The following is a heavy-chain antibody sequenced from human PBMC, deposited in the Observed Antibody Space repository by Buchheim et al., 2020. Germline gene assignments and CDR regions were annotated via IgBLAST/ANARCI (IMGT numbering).Heavy chain of an antibody. CDR1: GGSISSSNW. Sequence: QVQLQESGPGLVKPSGTLSLTCAASGGSISSSNWWSWVRQPPGKGLEWIGEIYHSGSTNYNPSLKSRVTIPVDKSKNQFSLKLSSVTAADTAVYYCARVRTYYYGSGSYYINWFDPWGQGTL. D-gene: IGHD3-10*01. CDR3: ARVRTYYYGSGSYYINWFDP. CDR2: IYHSGST. J-gene: IGHJ5*02. V-gene: IGHV4-4*02.